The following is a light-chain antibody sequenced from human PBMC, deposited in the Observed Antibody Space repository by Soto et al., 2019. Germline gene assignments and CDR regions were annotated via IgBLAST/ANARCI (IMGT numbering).Light chain of an antibody. V-gene: IGKV2-28*01. CDR3: MHALQTPPYT. J-gene: IGKJ2*01. CDR2: LGS. CDR1: QSLLQSTGYNY. Sequence: DIVMTQSPLSLPVTPGETASIYCRSSQSLLQSTGYNYLVWYLQKPGQSPQLLIYLGSDRASGVPDRFSGSGSGTDFTLKISRGEAEDVGVYFCMHALQTPPYTFGQGTKLEIK.